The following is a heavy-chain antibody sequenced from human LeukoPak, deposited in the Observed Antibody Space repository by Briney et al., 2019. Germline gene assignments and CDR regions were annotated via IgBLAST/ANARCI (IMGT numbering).Heavy chain of an antibody. CDR1: GFTFSSYA. J-gene: IGHJ4*02. CDR3: AKGGKGDCSSTSCYSHGFGDY. Sequence: GGSLRLSCAASGFTFSSYAMSWVRQAPGKGLEWVSAISGSGGSTYYADSVKGRFTISRDNSKNTLYLQMNSLRAEDTAVYYCAKGGKGDCSSTSCYSHGFGDYWGQGTLVTVSS. CDR2: ISGSGGST. V-gene: IGHV3-23*01. D-gene: IGHD2-2*01.